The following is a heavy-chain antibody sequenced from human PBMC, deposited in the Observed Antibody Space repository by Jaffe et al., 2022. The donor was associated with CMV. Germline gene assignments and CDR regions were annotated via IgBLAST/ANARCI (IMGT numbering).Heavy chain of an antibody. Sequence: QVQLVQSGAEVKKPGASVKVSCKASGYTFTSYDINWVRQATGQGLEWMGWMNPNSGNTGYAQKFQGRVTMTRNTSISTAYMELSSLRSEDTAVYYCAGIAVAGTQYRGYGMDVWGQGTTVTVSS. V-gene: IGHV1-8*01. CDR3: AGIAVAGTQYRGYGMDV. CDR2: MNPNSGNT. J-gene: IGHJ6*02. CDR1: GYTFTSYD. D-gene: IGHD6-19*01.